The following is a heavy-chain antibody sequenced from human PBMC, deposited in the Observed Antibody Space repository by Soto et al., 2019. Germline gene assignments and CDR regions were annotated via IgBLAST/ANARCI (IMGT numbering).Heavy chain of an antibody. CDR2: IWYDGSNK. CDR3: ARAYTRGYYYYYGMDV. V-gene: IGHV3-33*01. Sequence: VAVIWYDGSNKYYADSVKGRFTISRDNSKNTLYLQMNSLRAEDTAVYYCARAYTRGYYYYYGMDVWGQGTTVTVSS. J-gene: IGHJ6*02. D-gene: IGHD3-10*01.